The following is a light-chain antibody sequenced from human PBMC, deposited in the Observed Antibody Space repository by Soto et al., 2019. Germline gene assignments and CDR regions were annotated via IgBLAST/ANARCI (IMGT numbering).Light chain of an antibody. CDR1: QGISTS. Sequence: AIQLTQSPSSLSASVGDRVTITCRASQGISTSLAWHQQKPGKGPTLLIYDASTLEGGVPSRFSGSGSGTDFTLNISSLQPEDFATYYCQQLNSYPLTFGGGTKVAIK. CDR3: QQLNSYPLT. V-gene: IGKV1-13*02. J-gene: IGKJ4*01. CDR2: DAS.